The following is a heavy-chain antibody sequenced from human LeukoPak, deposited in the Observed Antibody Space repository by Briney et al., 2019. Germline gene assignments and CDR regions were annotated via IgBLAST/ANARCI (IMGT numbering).Heavy chain of an antibody. CDR3: ARGKTGDDYVVFDY. Sequence: GGSLRVSCAASGFTFSSHDMYWVRQTGKRLEWVAASDSTGDTYYLDSVKGRFTISRETVKNSLSLQMNSLRVGDTGVYYCARGKTGDDYVVFDYGGQGVLVTVSS. D-gene: IGHD3-10*02. V-gene: IGHV3-13*01. CDR2: SDSTGDT. J-gene: IGHJ4*02. CDR1: GFTFSSHD.